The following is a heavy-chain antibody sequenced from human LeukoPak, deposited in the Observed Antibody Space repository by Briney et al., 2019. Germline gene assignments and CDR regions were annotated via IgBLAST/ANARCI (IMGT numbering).Heavy chain of an antibody. CDR1: GGSISSYY. CDR2: IYYSGST. D-gene: IGHD6-13*01. J-gene: IGHJ4*02. Sequence: SETLSLTCTVSGGSISSYYWSWIRQPPGKGLEWIGYIYYSGSTNYNPSLKSRVTISVDTSKNQFSLKLSSVTAADTAVCYCARDISAAQGFDYWGQGTLVPVSS. CDR3: ARDISAAQGFDY. V-gene: IGHV4-59*01.